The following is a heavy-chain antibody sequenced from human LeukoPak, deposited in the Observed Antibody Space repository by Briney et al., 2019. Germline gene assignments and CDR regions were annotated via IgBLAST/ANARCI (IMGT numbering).Heavy chain of an antibody. D-gene: IGHD3-10*01. CDR1: GGSISSSSYY. Sequence: SETLSLTCTVSGGSISSSSYYWGWIRQPPGKGLEWIGSIYYSGSTYYNPSLKSRLTISVDTSKNQFSLKLSSVTAADTAVYYCARGRVTMVRGVIIDYWGQGTLVTVSS. CDR2: IYYSGST. V-gene: IGHV4-39*01. CDR3: ARGRVTMVRGVIIDY. J-gene: IGHJ4*02.